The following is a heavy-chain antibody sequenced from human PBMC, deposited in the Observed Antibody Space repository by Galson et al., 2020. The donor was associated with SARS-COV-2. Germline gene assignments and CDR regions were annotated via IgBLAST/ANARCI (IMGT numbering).Heavy chain of an antibody. CDR1: GFTFSSYG. D-gene: IGHD3-16*02. V-gene: IGHV3-30*02. CDR3: ATSIMITFGGVIADGLDAFDI. Sequence: GESLKISCAASGFTFSSYGMHWVRQAPGKGLEWVAFIRYDGSTNYYADSVKGRFTISRDNSKNTRYLQMNSLRAEDTAVYYCATSIMITFGGVIADGLDAFDIWGQGTMVTGSS. J-gene: IGHJ3*02. CDR2: IRYDGSTN.